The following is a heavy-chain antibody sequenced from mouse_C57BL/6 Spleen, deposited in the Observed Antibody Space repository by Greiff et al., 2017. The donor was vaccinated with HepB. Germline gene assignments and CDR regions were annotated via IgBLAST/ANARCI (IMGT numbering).Heavy chain of an antibody. CDR1: GFTFSDYG. J-gene: IGHJ3*01. Sequence: EVQLVESGGGLVKPGGSLKLSCAASGFTFSDYGMHWVRQAPEKGLEWVAYISSGSSTIYYADTVKGRFTISRDNAKNPLFLQMTSLRSEDTAMYYCASYYYGMAWFAYWGQGTLVTVSA. V-gene: IGHV5-17*01. CDR3: ASYYYGMAWFAY. D-gene: IGHD1-1*01. CDR2: ISSGSSTI.